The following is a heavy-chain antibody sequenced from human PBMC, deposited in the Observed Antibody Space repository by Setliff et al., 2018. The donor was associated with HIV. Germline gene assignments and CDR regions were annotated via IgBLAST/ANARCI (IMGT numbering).Heavy chain of an antibody. CDR3: AGSIVVVTAAPLT. CDR1: GGSISSNNYY. CDR2: IYYSGST. V-gene: IGHV4-39*01. J-gene: IGHJ5*02. Sequence: SETLSLTCTVSGGSISSNNYYWGWIRQPPGKGLEWIGNIYYSGSTYYNPSLKSRVTISVDTSKNQFSLKLSSVTAADTAVYYCAGSIVVVTAAPLTWGQGTLVTVSS. D-gene: IGHD2-21*02.